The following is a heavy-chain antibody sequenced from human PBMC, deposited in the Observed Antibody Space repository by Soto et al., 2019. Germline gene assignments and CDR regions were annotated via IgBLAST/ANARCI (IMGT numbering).Heavy chain of an antibody. CDR1: GFTFSSYW. CDR3: ARDGFDDILRGYYYMDV. CDR2: IKQDGSEK. J-gene: IGHJ6*03. D-gene: IGHD3-9*01. Sequence: GGSLRLSCAASGFTFSSYWMSWVRQAPGKGLEWVANIKQDGSEKYYVDSVKGRFTISRDNAKNSLYLQMNSLRAEETAVYYCARDGFDDILRGYYYMDVWGKGTTVTVSS. V-gene: IGHV3-7*01.